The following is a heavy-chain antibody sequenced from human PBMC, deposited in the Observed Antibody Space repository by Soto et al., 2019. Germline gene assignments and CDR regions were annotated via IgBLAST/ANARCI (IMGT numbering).Heavy chain of an antibody. CDR1: GGSISSYY. CDR3: ARFGSGSYYGNFDY. V-gene: IGHV4-59*01. CDR2: IYYSGST. J-gene: IGHJ4*02. Sequence: QVQLQESGPGLVKPSETLSLTCTVSGGSISSYYWSWIRQPPGKGLEWIGYIYYSGSTNYNPSLTSRVTISVDTSKNQFSLKLSSVTAADTAVYYCARFGSGSYYGNFDYWGQGTLVTVSS. D-gene: IGHD1-26*01.